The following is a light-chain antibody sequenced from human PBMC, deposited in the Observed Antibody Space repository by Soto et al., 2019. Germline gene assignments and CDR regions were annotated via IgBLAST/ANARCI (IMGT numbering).Light chain of an antibody. CDR1: QSVSSSY. V-gene: IGKV3-20*01. J-gene: IGKJ5*01. CDR3: QPYGRSIS. CDR2: GAS. Sequence: IALKNAACTLSWSPDFLPTLSYLSSQSVSSSYSAWYQQKPGQAPRLLIYGASSRATGIPDRFSGSGSGTDFTLTISRLEPEDFAVCYCQPYGRSISFGQGTRLDI.